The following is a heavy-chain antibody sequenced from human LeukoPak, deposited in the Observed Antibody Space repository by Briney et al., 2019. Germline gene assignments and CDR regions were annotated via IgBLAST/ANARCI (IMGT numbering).Heavy chain of an antibody. J-gene: IGHJ5*02. Sequence: ASVKVSCKASGYTFTGYYMHWVRQAPGQGLEWMGWINPNSGGTNYAQKFQGRVTMTRDTSISTAYMELSRLRSDDTAVYYCARGAARGATIRSNWFDPWGEGTLVTVSS. CDR1: GYTFTGYY. V-gene: IGHV1-2*02. CDR2: INPNSGGT. D-gene: IGHD1-26*01. CDR3: ARGAARGATIRSNWFDP.